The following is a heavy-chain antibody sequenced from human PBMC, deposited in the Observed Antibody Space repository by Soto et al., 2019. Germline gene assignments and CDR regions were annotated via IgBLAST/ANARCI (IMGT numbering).Heavy chain of an antibody. Sequence: SETLSLTCTVSGGSISSYYWSWIRQPPGKGLEWIGYIYYSGSTNYNPSLKSRVTISVDTSKNQFSLKLSSVTAADTAVYYRARLPDKRPTHTDYYYMDVWGKGTTVTVS. CDR3: ARLPDKRPTHTDYYYMDV. CDR2: IYYSGST. V-gene: IGHV4-59*08. CDR1: GGSISSYY. J-gene: IGHJ6*03. D-gene: IGHD1-1*01.